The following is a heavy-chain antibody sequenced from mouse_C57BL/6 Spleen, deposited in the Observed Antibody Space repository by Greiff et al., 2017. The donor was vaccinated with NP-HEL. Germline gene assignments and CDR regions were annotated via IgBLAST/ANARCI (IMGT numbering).Heavy chain of an antibody. CDR2: IYPSDSET. Sequence: VQLQQPGAELVRPGSSVKLSCKASSYTFTSYWMDWVKQRPGQGLEWIGNIYPSDSETHYNQKFKDKATLTVDKSSSTAYMQLSSLTSEDSAVYYCARWGLDFPFAYWGQGTLVTVSA. CDR1: SYTFTSYW. J-gene: IGHJ3*01. V-gene: IGHV1-61*01. CDR3: ARWGLDFPFAY.